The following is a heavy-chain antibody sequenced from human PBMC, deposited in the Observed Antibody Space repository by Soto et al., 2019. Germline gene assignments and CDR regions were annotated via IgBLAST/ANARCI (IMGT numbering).Heavy chain of an antibody. CDR3: ARVRGYSYGPNPRDAFDI. D-gene: IGHD5-18*01. CDR1: GYTFTSYA. CDR2: INAGNGNT. J-gene: IGHJ3*02. Sequence: ASVKVSCKASGYTFTSYAMRWVRQAPGQRLEWMGWINAGNGNTKYSQKFQGRVTITRDTSASTAYMELSSLRSEDTAVYYCARVRGYSYGPNPRDAFDIWGQGTIVTVSS. V-gene: IGHV1-3*01.